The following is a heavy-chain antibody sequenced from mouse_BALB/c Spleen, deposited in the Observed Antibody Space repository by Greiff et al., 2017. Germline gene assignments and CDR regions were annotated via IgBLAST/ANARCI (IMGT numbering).Heavy chain of an antibody. Sequence: EVQLQQSGAELVKPGASVKLSCTASGFNIKDTYMHWVKQRPEQGLEWIGRIDPANGNTKYDPKFQGKATITADTSSNTAYLQLSSLTSEDTAVYYCARAGAYYGNYFDDWGQGTTLTVSS. CDR2: IDPANGNT. V-gene: IGHV14-3*02. CDR1: GFNIKDTY. D-gene: IGHD1-1*02. CDR3: ARAGAYYGNYFDD. J-gene: IGHJ2*01.